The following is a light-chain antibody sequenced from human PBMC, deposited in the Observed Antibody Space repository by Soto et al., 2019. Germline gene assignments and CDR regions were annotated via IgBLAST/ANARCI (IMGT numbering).Light chain of an antibody. CDR3: QHYNSYSEA. V-gene: IGKV1-5*03. CDR1: QTVSSW. J-gene: IGKJ1*01. CDR2: KAS. Sequence: IHLTRSPSTLSGSVGDSVTITCRASQTVSSWLAWYQQKPGKAPKLLIYKASTLKSGVPSRFSGSGSGTEFTLTISSLQPDDFATYYCQHYNSYSEAFGQGANVDI.